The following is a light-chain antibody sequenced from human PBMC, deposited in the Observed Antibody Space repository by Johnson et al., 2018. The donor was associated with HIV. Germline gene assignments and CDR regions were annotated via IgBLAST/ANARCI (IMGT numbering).Light chain of an antibody. Sequence: VLTQPPSVSAAPGQKVTISCSRNYSNFGNNYVSWYQQLPGTAPKLLIYDNNKRPSGIPDRFSGSKSGTSATLGITGLQTGDEADYYCGTWDSGLGALYVFGTGTKVTVL. V-gene: IGLV1-51*01. CDR1: YSNFGNNY. CDR3: GTWDSGLGALYV. CDR2: DNN. J-gene: IGLJ1*01.